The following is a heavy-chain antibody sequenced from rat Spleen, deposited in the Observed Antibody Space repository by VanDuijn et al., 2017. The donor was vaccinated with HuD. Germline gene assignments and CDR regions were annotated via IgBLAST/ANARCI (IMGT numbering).Heavy chain of an antibody. CDR2: ISTDGGNT. CDR1: GFTFNNFY. CDR3: ARRGSYVHLWFAY. J-gene: IGHJ3*01. V-gene: IGHV5-25*01. D-gene: IGHD1-2*01. Sequence: EVQLVESGGGLVQPGRSMKLSCAASGFTFNNFYMAWVRQVPTKGLEWVASISTDGGNTYYRDSVKGRFPISRDNAKSTLYLQMDSLRSEDTATYYCARRGSYVHLWFAYWGQGTLVTVSS.